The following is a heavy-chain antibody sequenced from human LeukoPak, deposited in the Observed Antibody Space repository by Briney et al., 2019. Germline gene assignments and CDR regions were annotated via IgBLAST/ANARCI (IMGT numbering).Heavy chain of an antibody. J-gene: IGHJ5*02. Sequence: GGSLRLSCVASGFTFSSYWMSWVRQTPGKGLEWVANIKQDGSEKNYVDSVKGRFTISRGNAKNSLYLQMNGLRADDTAVYYCARERGSGSYHPFDPWGQGTLATVSS. CDR2: IKQDGSEK. CDR1: GFTFSSYW. CDR3: ARERGSGSYHPFDP. D-gene: IGHD3-10*01. V-gene: IGHV3-7*01.